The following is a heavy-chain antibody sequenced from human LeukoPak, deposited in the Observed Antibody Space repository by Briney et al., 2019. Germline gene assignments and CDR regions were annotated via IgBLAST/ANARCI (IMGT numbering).Heavy chain of an antibody. Sequence: SETLSLTCTVSGGSISIGDYYWSWIRQPPGKGLEWIGYIYYSGSTYYNPSLKGRVTISVDTSKNQFSLKLSSVTAADTAVYYCARVFNYYDSSTLDYWGQGTLVTVSS. J-gene: IGHJ4*02. CDR3: ARVFNYYDSSTLDY. CDR2: IYYSGST. CDR1: GGSISIGDYY. D-gene: IGHD3-22*01. V-gene: IGHV4-30-4*01.